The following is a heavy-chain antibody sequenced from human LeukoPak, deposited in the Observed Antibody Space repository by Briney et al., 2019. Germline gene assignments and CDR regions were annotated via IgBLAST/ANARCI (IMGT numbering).Heavy chain of an antibody. J-gene: IGHJ3*02. Sequence: SVKVSCKASGGTFSSYAISWVRQAPGQGLEWMGGIIPIFGTANYAQKFQGRVTITADESTSTAYMELSSLRSEDTAVYYCARDYRQRITIIGVVIKKSNARGYAFDIWGQGTMVTVSS. CDR2: IIPIFGTA. D-gene: IGHD3-3*01. CDR1: GGTFSSYA. V-gene: IGHV1-69*01. CDR3: ARDYRQRITIIGVVIKKSNARGYAFDI.